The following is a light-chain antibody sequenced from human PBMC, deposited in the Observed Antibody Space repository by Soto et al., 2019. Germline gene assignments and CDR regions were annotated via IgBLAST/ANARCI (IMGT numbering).Light chain of an antibody. CDR3: ATWDDSLNGPV. J-gene: IGLJ3*02. CDR1: GSNIGSNT. Sequence: QSVLTQPPSASGTPGQSVTISCSGSGSNIGSNTVNWYQQLPGTAPKLLICTNNQRPSGVPDRFSGSKSGTSASLASTGLQSEDEADYYCATWDDSLNGPVFGGGTKVTVL. V-gene: IGLV1-44*01. CDR2: TNN.